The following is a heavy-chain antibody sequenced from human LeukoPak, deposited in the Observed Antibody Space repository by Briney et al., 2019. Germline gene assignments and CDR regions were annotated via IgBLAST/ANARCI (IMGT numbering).Heavy chain of an antibody. CDR2: IYYSGST. J-gene: IGHJ4*02. CDR3: ARAGDDYGGNLSIDY. V-gene: IGHV4-39*07. CDR1: GGSISSSSYY. D-gene: IGHD4-23*01. Sequence: SETLSLTCTVSGGSISSSSYYWGWIRQPPGKGLGWIGSIYYSGSTYYNPSLKSRVTISVDTSKNQFSLKLSSLIAADTAVYYCARAGDDYGGNLSIDYWGQGTLVTVSS.